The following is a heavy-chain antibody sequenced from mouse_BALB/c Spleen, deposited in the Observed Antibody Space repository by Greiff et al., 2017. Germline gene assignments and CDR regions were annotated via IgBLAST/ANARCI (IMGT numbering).Heavy chain of an antibody. V-gene: IGHV3-2*02. Sequence: EVKLVESGPGLVKPSQSLSLTCTVTGYSITSDYAWNWIRQFPGNKLEWMGYISYSGSTSYNPSLKSRISITRDTSKNQFFLQLNSVTTEDTATYYCARRGNSWFAYWGQGTLVTVSA. CDR3: ARRGNSWFAY. CDR1: GYSITSDYA. CDR2: ISYSGST. J-gene: IGHJ3*01. D-gene: IGHD2-1*01.